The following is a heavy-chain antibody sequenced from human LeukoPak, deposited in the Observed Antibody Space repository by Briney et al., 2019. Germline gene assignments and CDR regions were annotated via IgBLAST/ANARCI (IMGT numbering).Heavy chain of an antibody. V-gene: IGHV5-51*01. CDR3: ARASTDNGGWHRGSFLY. J-gene: IGHJ4*02. Sequence: ESPELYCKGSGYSFTSYWISWVLQMPGKGLGWMVITYRGDFDSRYSPYFQRQDTISHEKSVSTAYLQWSSLRASDTAIYYCARASTDNGGWHRGSFLYWGQ. D-gene: IGHD6-19*01. CDR2: TYRGDFDS. CDR1: GYSFTSYW.